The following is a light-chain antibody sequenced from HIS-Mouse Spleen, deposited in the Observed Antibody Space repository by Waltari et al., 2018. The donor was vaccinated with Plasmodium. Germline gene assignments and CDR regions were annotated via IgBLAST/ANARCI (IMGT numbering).Light chain of an antibody. CDR3: YSTDSSGNHRV. CDR2: EDS. V-gene: IGLV3-10*01. J-gene: IGLJ3*02. Sequence: SYELTQPPSVSVSPGQTARITCSGDALPKKSAYWYQQKSGQAPVLVIYEDSKRPSGIPERFSGSSSGTMATLTISGAQVEDEADYYCYSTDSSGNHRVFDGGTKLTVL. CDR1: ALPKKS.